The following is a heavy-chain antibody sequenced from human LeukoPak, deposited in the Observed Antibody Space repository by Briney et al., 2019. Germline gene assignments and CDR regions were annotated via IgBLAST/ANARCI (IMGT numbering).Heavy chain of an antibody. CDR1: GFTFSNYA. J-gene: IGHJ3*02. V-gene: IGHV3-23*01. CDR2: ISGSGGST. D-gene: IGHD6-13*01. CDR3: AKDLEQQLVQHDAFDI. Sequence: GGSLRLSCAASGFTFSNYAMSWVRQAPGKGLEWVSAISGSGGSTYYADSVKVRFTISRDNSKNTLYLQMNSLRAEDTAVYYCAKDLEQQLVQHDAFDIWGQGTMVTVSS.